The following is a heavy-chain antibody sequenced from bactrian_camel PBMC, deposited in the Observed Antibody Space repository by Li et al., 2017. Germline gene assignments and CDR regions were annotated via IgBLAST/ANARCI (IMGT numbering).Heavy chain of an antibody. CDR2: IDTDGTT. Sequence: HVQLVESGGGSVQPGGSLRLSCAPTEGYWKEHIFSNNCLGWFRQAPGKEREGVAHIDTDGTTSYTASVQGRFTISVDNARNTLYLQMNSLKTDDTAVYYCATDPLLGGSLAPRWGQGTQVTVS. CDR3: ATDPLLGGSLAPR. CDR1: EGYWKEHIFSNNC. V-gene: IGHV3S53*01. D-gene: IGHD2*01. J-gene: IGHJ4*01.